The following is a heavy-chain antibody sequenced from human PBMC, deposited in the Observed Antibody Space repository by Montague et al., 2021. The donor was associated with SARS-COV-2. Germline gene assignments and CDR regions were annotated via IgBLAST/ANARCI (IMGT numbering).Heavy chain of an antibody. CDR1: GGSFSGYY. Sequence: SETLSLTCAVYGGSFSGYYWSWIRQPPGKGLEWIGEINHSGSTNYNPSLKSRVTISIDTSKNQFSLKLSSVTAADTAVYYCARGAYSSSWYGVRNWFDPWGQGTLVTVSS. CDR3: ARGAYSSSWYGVRNWFDP. V-gene: IGHV4-34*01. J-gene: IGHJ5*02. CDR2: INHSGST. D-gene: IGHD6-13*01.